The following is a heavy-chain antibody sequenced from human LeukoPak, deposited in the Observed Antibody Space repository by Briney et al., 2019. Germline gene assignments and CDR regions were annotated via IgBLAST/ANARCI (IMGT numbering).Heavy chain of an antibody. CDR2: ISSSGTTI. CDR1: GFTFSSHD. V-gene: IGHV3-48*03. J-gene: IGHJ4*02. Sequence: PGGSLRLSCAASGFTFSSHDMNWVRQAPGKGLEWVSYISSSGTTIYYADSVKGRFTISRDNAKNSLYLQMNSRRAEDTAVYYCARGGAILHFDYWGQGTLVTVSS. CDR3: ARGGAILHFDY. D-gene: IGHD1-26*01.